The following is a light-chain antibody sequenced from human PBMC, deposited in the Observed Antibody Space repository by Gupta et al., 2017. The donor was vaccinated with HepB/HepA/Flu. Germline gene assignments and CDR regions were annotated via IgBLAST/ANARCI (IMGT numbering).Light chain of an antibody. CDR2: DDT. CDR3: QVWDTRPDHPGG. V-gene: IGLV3-21*03. Sequence: SYILTQPPSVSVAPGRTARITCGGNNIGTKSVHWYQQRPGQAPLVVRVDDTNRPSGIPDRISGSTSGNNAKLITRRVEAGDEADYYCQVWDTRPDHPGGFGGGHQLP. J-gene: IGLJ7*01. CDR1: NIGTKS.